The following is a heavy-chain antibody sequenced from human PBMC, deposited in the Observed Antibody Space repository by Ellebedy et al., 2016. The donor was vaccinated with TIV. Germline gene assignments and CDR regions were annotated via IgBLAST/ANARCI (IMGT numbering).Heavy chain of an antibody. D-gene: IGHD3-10*01. CDR3: VRGGLLLWFGELWDY. CDR1: GFTFSSYA. Sequence: GESLKISCAASGFTFSSYAMSWVRQAPGKGLEWVSTISNTGGRTYYADSVEGRFTISRDNSKKTLYLQMNSLRAEDTAVYYCVRGGLLLWFGELWDYWGRGTLVTVSS. J-gene: IGHJ4*02. V-gene: IGHV3-23*01. CDR2: ISNTGGRT.